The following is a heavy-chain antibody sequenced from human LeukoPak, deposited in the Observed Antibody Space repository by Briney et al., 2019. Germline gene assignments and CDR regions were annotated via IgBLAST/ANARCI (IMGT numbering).Heavy chain of an antibody. V-gene: IGHV4-59*01. D-gene: IGHD4-17*01. CDR1: GGSISSYY. Sequence: SETLSLTCTVSGGSISSYYWSWIRQPPGKGLEWIGYIYYTGTTNYNPSLKSRVTISVDTSKNQFSLKVSSVTAADTSVYYCASKSTDHGELRFDYWGQGTLVTVSS. J-gene: IGHJ4*02. CDR3: ASKSTDHGELRFDY. CDR2: IYYTGTT.